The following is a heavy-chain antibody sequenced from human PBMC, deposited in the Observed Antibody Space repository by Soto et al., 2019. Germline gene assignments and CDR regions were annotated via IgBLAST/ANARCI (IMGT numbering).Heavy chain of an antibody. CDR3: ARDSVGSGDG. CDR2: IYYSGST. V-gene: IGHV4-59*01. CDR1: GGSISSYY. J-gene: IGHJ4*02. Sequence: QVQLQESGPGLVKPSETLSLTCTVSGGSISSYYWSWIRQPPGTRLEWIGYIYYSGSTNYNPSLMSRVTISVDTSKSQCCRELRSGTAADTAVYYCARDSVGSGDGWGQGTLVTVSS. D-gene: IGHD5-12*01.